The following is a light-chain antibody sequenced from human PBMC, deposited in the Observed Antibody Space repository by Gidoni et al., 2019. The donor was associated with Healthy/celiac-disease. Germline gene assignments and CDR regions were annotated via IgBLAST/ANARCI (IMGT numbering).Light chain of an antibody. J-gene: IGLJ3*02. V-gene: IGLV2-14*01. CDR1: SSDGGGYNY. CDR3: SSYTSSSTRV. CDR2: EVS. Sequence: QSALTQPASGSGSPGQSITISCTGTSSDGGGYNYVSWYQQHPGKAPKLMIYEVSNRPSGVSHRFSGSKSGNPASLTISVLPADAEADYYCSSYTSSSTRVFGGGTKLTVL.